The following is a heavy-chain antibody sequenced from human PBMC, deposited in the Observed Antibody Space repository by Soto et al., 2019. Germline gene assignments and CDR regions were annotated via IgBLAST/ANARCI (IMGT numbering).Heavy chain of an antibody. Sequence: PSETLSLTCTVSGGSISSGDYYWSWIRQPPGKGLEWIGYIYYSGSTYYNPSLKSRVTISVDTSKNQFSLKLSSVTAADTAVYYCARESGRTIFGVVANWFDPWGQGTLVTVSS. V-gene: IGHV4-30-4*01. J-gene: IGHJ5*02. CDR2: IYYSGST. CDR3: ARESGRTIFGVVANWFDP. CDR1: GGSISSGDYY. D-gene: IGHD3-3*01.